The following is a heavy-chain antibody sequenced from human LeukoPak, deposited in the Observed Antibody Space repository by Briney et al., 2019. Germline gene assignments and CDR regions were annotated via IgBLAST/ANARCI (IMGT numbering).Heavy chain of an antibody. J-gene: IGHJ6*03. Sequence: SETLSLTCSVSDDSITMYYWTWIRQPPGKGLEWIGYVDHTGSTNFNPSLNGRVSISRDTTKNLFSLRLRSVTAADTAVYFCARGRVSSSTWYSTYYYFFYMDFRGKGTTVTVSS. CDR2: VDHTGST. CDR3: ARGRVSSSTWYSTYYYFFYMDF. D-gene: IGHD4-11*01. CDR1: DDSITMYY. V-gene: IGHV4-59*01.